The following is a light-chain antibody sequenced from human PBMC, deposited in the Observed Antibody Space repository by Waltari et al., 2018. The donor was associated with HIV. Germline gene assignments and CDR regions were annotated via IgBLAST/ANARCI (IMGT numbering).Light chain of an antibody. CDR1: QSVLYSSNNRNH. V-gene: IGKV4-1*01. CDR2: CAS. J-gene: IGKJ3*01. Sequence: DIVMTQSPDSLAVSLGERATINCKSSQSVLYSSNNRNHLAWYQQKPGQPPRLLIYCASTRESGVPDRFSGSGSGTDFTLTISSLQAEDVAVYYCQQYYSSPWNFGPGTKVDIK. CDR3: QQYYSSPWN.